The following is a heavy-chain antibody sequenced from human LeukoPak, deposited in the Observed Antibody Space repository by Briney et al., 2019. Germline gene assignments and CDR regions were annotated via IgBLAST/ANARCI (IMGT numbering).Heavy chain of an antibody. J-gene: IGHJ4*02. D-gene: IGHD3-10*01. CDR2: INPNSGGS. Sequence: ASVKVSCKASGYTFTGYYMHWVRQAPGQGLEWMGWINPNSGGSNYAQKFQGWVTMTRDTSISTAYMELSRLRSDDTAVYYCARGHYYYGSGSYGNFDYWGQGTLVTVSS. CDR1: GYTFTGYY. CDR3: ARGHYYYGSGSYGNFDY. V-gene: IGHV1-2*04.